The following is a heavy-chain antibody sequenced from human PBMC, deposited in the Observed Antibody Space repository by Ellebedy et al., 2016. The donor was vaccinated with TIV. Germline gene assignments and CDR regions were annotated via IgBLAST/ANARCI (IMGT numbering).Heavy chain of an antibody. D-gene: IGHD2-2*01. J-gene: IGHJ6*02. CDR3: ARDLIPAAMGMDV. Sequence: SETLSLXCTVSGGSITGYSWSWIRQPPGKGLEWILFISHSGHTEYNPSLKSRVIMSVHTSENQFSLKLSAVTAADTAVYYCARDLIPAAMGMDVWGQGTTVTVSS. CDR1: GGSITGYS. CDR2: ISHSGHT. V-gene: IGHV4-59*01.